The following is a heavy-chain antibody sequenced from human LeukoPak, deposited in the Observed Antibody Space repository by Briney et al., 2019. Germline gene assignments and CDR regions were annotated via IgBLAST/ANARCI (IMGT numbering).Heavy chain of an antibody. CDR3: ARVGPYGSGSYYNHGWFDP. CDR2: IYYSGST. V-gene: IGHV4-59*01. J-gene: IGHJ5*02. CDR1: GDSISRYY. D-gene: IGHD3-10*01. Sequence: SETLSLTCTVSGDSISRYYWSWIRQPPGKGLEWIGYIYYSGSTNYNPSLKSRVTISVDTSKNQFSLKLSSVTAADTAVYYCARVGPYGSGSYYNHGWFDPWGQGTLVTVSS.